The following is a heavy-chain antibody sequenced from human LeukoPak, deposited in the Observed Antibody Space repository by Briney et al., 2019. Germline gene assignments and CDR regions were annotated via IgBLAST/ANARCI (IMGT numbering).Heavy chain of an antibody. CDR2: ISSNTGKT. CDR1: GYTFVTYG. Sequence: GASVKVSCKASGYTFVTYGFCWVRQAPGHGLEWMGWISSNTGKTDYAQKFQGRVTLTTDTSTSTAYMELRSLRPDDTALYYCAKVAGDRMDYWGQGTLLTVSS. CDR3: AKVAGDRMDY. D-gene: IGHD6-13*01. J-gene: IGHJ4*02. V-gene: IGHV1-18*01.